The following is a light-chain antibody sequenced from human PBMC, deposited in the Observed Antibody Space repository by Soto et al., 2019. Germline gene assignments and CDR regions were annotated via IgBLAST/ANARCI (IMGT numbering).Light chain of an antibody. V-gene: IGKV3-15*01. J-gene: IGKJ3*01. CDR3: QQYNNWPFT. Sequence: EIVMTQPPATLSVSPGERATLSCRASQSVSSNLAWYQQKPGQAPRLLIYGASTRATGIPARFSGSGSGTEFTVTISSLQSEDFAVYYCQQYNNWPFTFGPGTKVDIK. CDR1: QSVSSN. CDR2: GAS.